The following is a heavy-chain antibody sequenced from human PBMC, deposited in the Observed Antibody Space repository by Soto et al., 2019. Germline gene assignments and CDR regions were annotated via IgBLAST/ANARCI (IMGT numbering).Heavy chain of an antibody. CDR1: GFTFSSYA. D-gene: IGHD3-22*01. Sequence: EVQLLESGGALVQPGGSLRLSCAASGFTFSSYAMSWVRQAPGKGLEWVSTITDSGGTTYYADSVKGRFTISRDNSKNTQYLQMNSLRAEYTAVYYCAPGADRSKVRLGWGQGTLVTVSS. J-gene: IGHJ4*02. CDR3: APGADRSKVRLG. V-gene: IGHV3-23*01. CDR2: ITDSGGTT.